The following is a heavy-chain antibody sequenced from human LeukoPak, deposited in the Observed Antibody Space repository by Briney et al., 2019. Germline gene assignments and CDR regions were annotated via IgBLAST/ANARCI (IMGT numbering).Heavy chain of an antibody. D-gene: IGHD5-24*01. Sequence: PGGSLRLSCAASEFTFSSYAMSWVRQAPGKGLEWVSAISGSGGSPYYADSVKGRFTISRDNSKNTLYLQMNSLRAEDTAVYYCAKDPVEMATINWFDPWGQGTLVTVSS. CDR3: AKDPVEMATINWFDP. CDR2: ISGSGGSP. CDR1: EFTFSSYA. V-gene: IGHV3-23*01. J-gene: IGHJ5*02.